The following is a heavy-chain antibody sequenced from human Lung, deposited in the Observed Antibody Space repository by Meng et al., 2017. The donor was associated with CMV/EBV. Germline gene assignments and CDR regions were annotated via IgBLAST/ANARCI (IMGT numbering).Heavy chain of an antibody. CDR3: ARVRYYDFWSGYFNGMDV. D-gene: IGHD3-3*01. CDR2: ISAYNGNT. J-gene: IGHJ6*02. V-gene: IGHV1-18*01. Sequence: ASVKVSXKASGYTFTSYGISWVRQAPGQGLEWMGWISAYNGNTNYAHKLQGRVTMTTDTSTSTAYMELRSLRSDDTAVYYCARVRYYDFWSGYFNGMDVWGQGTTVTVSS. CDR1: GYTFTSYG.